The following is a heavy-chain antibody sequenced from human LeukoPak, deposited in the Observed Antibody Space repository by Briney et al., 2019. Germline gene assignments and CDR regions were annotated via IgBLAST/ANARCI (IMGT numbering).Heavy chain of an antibody. CDR1: GFTFSTYW. V-gene: IGHV3-74*01. Sequence: GGSLRLSCSASGFTFSTYWMSWVRQAPGKGLVWVSRISPTGSTTSYADSVKGRFTVSRDNAKNTLYLQVNNLRAEDTAVYYCARGPNSNWSGLDFWGQGTLLTVSS. D-gene: IGHD6-6*01. CDR2: ISPTGSTT. CDR3: ARGPNSNWSGLDF. J-gene: IGHJ4*02.